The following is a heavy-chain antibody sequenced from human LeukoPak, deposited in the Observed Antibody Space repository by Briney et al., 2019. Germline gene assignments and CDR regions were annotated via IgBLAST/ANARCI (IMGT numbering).Heavy chain of an antibody. CDR2: IYHSGST. J-gene: IGHJ4*02. V-gene: IGHV4-59*08. CDR1: GGSISSYY. CDR3: ARVRGRDFWSGGFFDY. D-gene: IGHD3-3*01. Sequence: SETLSLTCTVSGGSISSYYWSWIRQSPGKGLEWIGEIYHSGSTHYNVSLKSRVSISMDKSNNHFSLKLSSVTAADTAVYYCARVRGRDFWSGGFFDYWGQGTLVTVSS.